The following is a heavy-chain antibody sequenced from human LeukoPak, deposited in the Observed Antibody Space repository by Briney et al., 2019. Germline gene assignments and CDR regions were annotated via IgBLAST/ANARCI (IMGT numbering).Heavy chain of an antibody. CDR1: GYTSTGYY. J-gene: IGHJ6*02. V-gene: IGHV1-2*02. D-gene: IGHD2-2*01. CDR2: INPNSGGT. Sequence: ASVKVSCKASGYTSTGYYMNWVRQAPGQGLEWMGWINPNSGGTNYAQKFQGRVTMTRDTSISTAYMELSRLRSDDTAVYYCARNIVVVPAAIYSRYYYYGMDVWGQGTTVTVSS. CDR3: ARNIVVVPAAIYSRYYYYGMDV.